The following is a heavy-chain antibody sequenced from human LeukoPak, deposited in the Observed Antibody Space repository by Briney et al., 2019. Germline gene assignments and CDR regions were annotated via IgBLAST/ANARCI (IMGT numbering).Heavy chain of an antibody. CDR2: ISGSGGST. CDR1: GFTFSSYA. J-gene: IGHJ6*02. V-gene: IGHV3-23*01. D-gene: IGHD2-2*01. CDR3: AKDIEYQLLGMDV. Sequence: GGSLRLSCAASGFTFSSYAMSWVRHAPGKGLEWVSAISGSGGSTYYADSVKGRFTISRDNSKNTLYLQMNSLRAEDTAVYYCAKDIEYQLLGMDVWGQGTTVTVSS.